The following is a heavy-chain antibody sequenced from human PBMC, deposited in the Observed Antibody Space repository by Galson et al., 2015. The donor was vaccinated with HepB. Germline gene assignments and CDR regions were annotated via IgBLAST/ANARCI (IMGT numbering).Heavy chain of an antibody. D-gene: IGHD5-12*01. CDR1: GYNFINYF. CDR3: ARRGYNYPLAPKFYIDY. Sequence: SVKVSCKASGYNFINYFIYWVRQAPGQGLEWMGIINPSGGSTSYAQKFQGRVTMTRVTSTTTVYLELSSLRSEDTAVYYCARRGYNYPLAPKFYIDYWGQGTLVTVSS. V-gene: IGHV1-46*01. CDR2: INPSGGST. J-gene: IGHJ4*02.